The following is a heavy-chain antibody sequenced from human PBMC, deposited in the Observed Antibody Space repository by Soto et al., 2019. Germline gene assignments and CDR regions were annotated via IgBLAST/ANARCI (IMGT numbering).Heavy chain of an antibody. D-gene: IGHD1-20*01. J-gene: IGHJ4*02. CDR2: IYFRGNT. Sequence: QLQLQESGPGLVKPSETLSLTCTVSGGSVITSTYYWGWIRQSPGKGLEWIGSIYFRGNTYYNPSLQSRVPISVDTSKNPYSLGVSSVAAADTAVYYCARHEWITATTYYFDPWGQGTLVTVSS. CDR3: ARHEWITATTYYFDP. V-gene: IGHV4-39*01. CDR1: GGSVITSTYY.